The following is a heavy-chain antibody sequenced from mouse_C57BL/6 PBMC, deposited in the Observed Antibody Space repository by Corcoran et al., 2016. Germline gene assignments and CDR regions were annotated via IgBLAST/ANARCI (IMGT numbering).Heavy chain of an antibody. J-gene: IGHJ3*01. CDR1: GYAFSSYW. V-gene: IGHV1-80*01. CDR3: ARSLYYGSSYLFAY. CDR2: IYPGDGDT. Sequence: QVQLQQSGAELVKPGASVKISCKASGYAFSSYWMNWVKQRPGKGLEWIGQIYPGDGDTNYNGKFKGKATLTADKSSSTAYMQLSSLTSEDSAVYFCARSLYYGSSYLFAYWGQGTLVTVSA. D-gene: IGHD1-1*01.